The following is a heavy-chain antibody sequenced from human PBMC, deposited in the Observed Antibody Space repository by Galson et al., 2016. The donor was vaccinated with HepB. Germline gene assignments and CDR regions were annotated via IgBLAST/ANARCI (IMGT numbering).Heavy chain of an antibody. V-gene: IGHV5-51*01. J-gene: IGHJ4*02. D-gene: IGHD5-24*01. Sequence: QSGAEVKKPGESLRISCKASGYSFTSYWIAWVRQMPGRGLEWMGFINPADSDTRYSPSFLGQVIISVDKSISTAYLQWSSLRASDTAMYYCARSHGGPWGQGTLVTVSS. CDR1: GYSFTSYW. CDR3: ARSHGGP. CDR2: INPADSDT.